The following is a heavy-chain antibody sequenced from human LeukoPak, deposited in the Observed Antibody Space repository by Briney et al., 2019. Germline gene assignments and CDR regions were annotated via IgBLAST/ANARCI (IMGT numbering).Heavy chain of an antibody. Sequence: SQTLSLTCAISGDSVSSNSAAWNWIRQSPSRGLEWLGRTYYRSKWYNDYAVSVRSRITINPDTSKNQFSLQLNSVTPEDTAVYYCARDNSGYDVDGGSYYYYGMDVWGQGTTVTVSS. CDR1: GDSVSSNSAA. J-gene: IGHJ6*02. V-gene: IGHV6-1*01. CDR2: TYYRSKWYN. D-gene: IGHD5-12*01. CDR3: ARDNSGYDVDGGSYYYYGMDV.